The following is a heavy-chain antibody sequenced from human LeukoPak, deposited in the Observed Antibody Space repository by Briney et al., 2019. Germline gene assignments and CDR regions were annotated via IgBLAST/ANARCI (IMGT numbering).Heavy chain of an antibody. Sequence: SETLSLTCTVSGGSISSYYWSWIRQPAGKGLEWIGRIYTSGSTNYNPSLKSRVTISVDTSKNQFSLKLSSVTAADTAVYYCARSYYDSSGYYIPEYFQHWGQGTLVTVSS. CDR3: ARSYYDSSGYYIPEYFQH. V-gene: IGHV4-4*07. CDR2: IYTSGST. D-gene: IGHD3-22*01. J-gene: IGHJ1*01. CDR1: GGSISSYY.